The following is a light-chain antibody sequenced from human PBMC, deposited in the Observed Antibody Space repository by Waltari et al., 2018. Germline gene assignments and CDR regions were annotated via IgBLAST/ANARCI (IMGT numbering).Light chain of an antibody. CDR2: YES. CDR1: NIGSRS. Sequence: SYLVTQTPSVPYAPGETERRTGAADNIGSRSAPWYQQSPGQAPVLVNSYESDRPSGIPQRFSGSNSGNTTTLTISWGEDGDEANYYCLGWHSTIDHQDVFGGGTRLTVL. V-gene: IGLV3-21*04. J-gene: IGLJ2*01. CDR3: LGWHSTIDHQDV.